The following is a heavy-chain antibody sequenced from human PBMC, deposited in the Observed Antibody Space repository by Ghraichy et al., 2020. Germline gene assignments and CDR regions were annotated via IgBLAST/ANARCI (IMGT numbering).Heavy chain of an antibody. CDR3: ASGSILAINYYYYYGMDV. CDR1: GGTFSSYA. Sequence: SVKVSCKASGGTFSSYAISWVRQAPGQGLEWMGGIIPIFGTANYAQKFQGRVTITADESTSTAYMELSSLRSEDTAVYYCASGSILAINYYYYYGMDVWGQGTTVTVSS. J-gene: IGHJ6*02. V-gene: IGHV1-69*13. CDR2: IIPIFGTA. D-gene: IGHD2/OR15-2a*01.